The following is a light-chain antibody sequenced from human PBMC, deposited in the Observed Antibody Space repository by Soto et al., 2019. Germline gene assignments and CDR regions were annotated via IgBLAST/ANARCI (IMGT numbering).Light chain of an antibody. CDR2: KGT. V-gene: IGLV2-23*01. CDR3: CSSAPESTYV. J-gene: IGLJ1*01. CDR1: SSDVGIYNY. Sequence: QSVLTQPASVSGSPGQSIAISCTGSSSDVGIYNYVSWYQQHPGKVPKLIIYKGTQRPSGVSNRFSGSTSGNAASLTISALQADDEADYFCCSSAPESTYVFGTGTKVTVL.